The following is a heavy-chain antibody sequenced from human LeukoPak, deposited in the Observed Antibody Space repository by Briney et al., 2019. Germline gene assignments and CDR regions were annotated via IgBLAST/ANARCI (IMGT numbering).Heavy chain of an antibody. CDR2: IYYSGST. J-gene: IGHJ6*02. CDR3: ARDVVPAAPVHYYYGMDV. Sequence: SETLSLTCTVSGGSISSGDYSWSWIRQPPGKGLEWSGYIYYSGSTYYNPSLKSRVTISVDTSKNQFSLKLSSVTAADTAVYYCARDVVPAAPVHYYYGMDVWGQGTTVTVSS. D-gene: IGHD2-2*01. CDR1: GGSISSGDYS. V-gene: IGHV4-30-4*01.